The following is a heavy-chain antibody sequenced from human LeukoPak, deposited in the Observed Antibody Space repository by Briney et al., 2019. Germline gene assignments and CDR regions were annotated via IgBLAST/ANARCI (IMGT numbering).Heavy chain of an antibody. CDR1: GFTFSTYW. CDR2: IKQDGSEK. J-gene: IGHJ5*02. CDR3: ARGALEYSSSWYNWFDP. D-gene: IGHD6-13*01. Sequence: GGSLRLSCAASGFTFSTYWMNWVRQAPGKGLEWVANIKQDGSEKYYVDSVKGRFTLSRDSAKNSLYLQMNSLRAEDTAVYYCARGALEYSSSWYNWFDPWGQGTLVTVSS. V-gene: IGHV3-7*04.